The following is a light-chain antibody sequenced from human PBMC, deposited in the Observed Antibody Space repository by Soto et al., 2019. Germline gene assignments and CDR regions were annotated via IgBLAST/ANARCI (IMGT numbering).Light chain of an antibody. J-gene: IGKJ1*01. CDR3: LQHNTYPRT. CDR2: AAS. Sequence: ELVMTQSPATLTVAPGERVTFSCRASQGVSRKLAWYQHKPGQAPRLLIYAASTLQPGVPSRFSGSGSGTDFTLTISSLQPEDFATYYCLQHNTYPRTFGQGTKVDI. V-gene: IGKV3-15*01. CDR1: QGVSRK.